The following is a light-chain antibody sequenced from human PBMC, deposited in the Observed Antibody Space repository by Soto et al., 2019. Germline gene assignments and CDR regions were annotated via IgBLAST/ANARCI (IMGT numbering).Light chain of an antibody. CDR1: SSDVGSYNL. CDR3: CSYAGSSPLEGV. CDR2: DVS. Sequence: QSALTQPASVSGSPGQSITISCTGTSSDVGSYNLVSWYQQHPGKAPKLMIYDVSKRPSGVSNRFSGSKSGNTASLTISGLQAEDEADYYCCSYAGSSPLEGVFGTGTKVTVL. V-gene: IGLV2-23*02. J-gene: IGLJ1*01.